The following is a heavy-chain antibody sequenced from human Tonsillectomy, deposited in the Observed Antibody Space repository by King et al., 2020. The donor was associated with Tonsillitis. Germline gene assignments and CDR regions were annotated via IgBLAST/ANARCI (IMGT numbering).Heavy chain of an antibody. V-gene: IGHV3-30*18. J-gene: IGHJ4*02. CDR3: AKEGGAQYCSSASCAADY. Sequence: VQLVESGGGVVQPGRSLRLSCAASGFAFSDCGLHWVRQAPGKGLDWVATISYCGSDKDYGECVRDRLTLPMDNSRSTLYLQVHSLGADYTAVYYCAKEGGAQYCSSASCAADYWGQGTLVTVSS. CDR2: ISYCGSDK. D-gene: IGHD2-2*01. CDR1: GFAFSDCG.